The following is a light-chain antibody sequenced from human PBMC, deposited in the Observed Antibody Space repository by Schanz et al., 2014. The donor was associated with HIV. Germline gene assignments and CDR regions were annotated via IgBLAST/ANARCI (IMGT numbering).Light chain of an antibody. Sequence: EIVLTQSPGTLSLSPGERATLSCRASQSVSSNFIAWYQQSPGQAPRLLVYANSFRATGIPDRFSGTGSGTDFTLTISSLEPEDFAVYSCQQYDSSPKTFGQGTKVEIK. CDR3: QQYDSSPKT. CDR2: ANS. V-gene: IGKV3-20*01. CDR1: QSVSSNF. J-gene: IGKJ1*01.